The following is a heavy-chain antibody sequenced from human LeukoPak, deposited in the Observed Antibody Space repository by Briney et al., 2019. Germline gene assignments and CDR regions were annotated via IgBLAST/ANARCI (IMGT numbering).Heavy chain of an antibody. D-gene: IGHD6-19*01. CDR1: GFTFSSYW. V-gene: IGHV3-23*01. CDR2: ISGSGGST. J-gene: IGHJ4*02. Sequence: GGSLRLSCAASGFTFSSYWMHWVRQAPGKGPVWVSAISGSGGSTYYADSVKGRFTISRDNSKNTLYLQMNSLRAEDTAVYYCAKDFHSSGWFRYYFDYWGQGTLVTVSS. CDR3: AKDFHSSGWFRYYFDY.